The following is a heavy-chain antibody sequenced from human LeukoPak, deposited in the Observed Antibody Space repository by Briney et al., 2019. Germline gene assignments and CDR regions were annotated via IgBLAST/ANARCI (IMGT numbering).Heavy chain of an antibody. V-gene: IGHV4-39*07. CDR1: GGSISSSSYY. D-gene: IGHD5-24*01. CDR2: IYYSGST. J-gene: IGHJ4*02. Sequence: SETLSLTCTVSGGSISSSSYYWGWIRQPPGKGLEWIGSIYYSGSTYYNPSLKSRVTISVDTSKNQFSLKLSSVTAADTAVYYCARLIFEMATRPEYWGQGTLVTVSS. CDR3: ARLIFEMATRPEY.